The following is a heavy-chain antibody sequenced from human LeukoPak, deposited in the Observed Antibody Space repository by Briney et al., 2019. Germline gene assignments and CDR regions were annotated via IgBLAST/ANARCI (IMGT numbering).Heavy chain of an antibody. V-gene: IGHV3-23*01. J-gene: IGHJ5*02. CDR1: GFTFSRYG. Sequence: PGGSLRLSCAASGFTFSRYGMSWVRQAPGKGLEWVSAISGSGGRTYYADSVKGRFTISRDNSKNTLYLQMNSLRVEDTAVYYCAKGYGTTGTASSNWFDPWGQGTLVTVSS. CDR2: ISGSGGRT. CDR3: AKGYGTTGTASSNWFDP. D-gene: IGHD1-1*01.